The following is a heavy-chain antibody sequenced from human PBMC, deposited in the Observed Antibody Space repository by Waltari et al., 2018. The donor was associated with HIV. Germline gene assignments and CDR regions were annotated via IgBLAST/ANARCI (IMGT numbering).Heavy chain of an antibody. J-gene: IGHJ3*02. CDR2: ISGSGSST. D-gene: IGHD6-13*01. Sequence: EVQLVESGGGLVQPGRSLRLACAASGFTFSNYAMNWVRQAPGKGLEWVSTISGSGSSTYYADSVKGRFTISRDKSRNTLYLQMNSLRAEDTAVYYCAKDYAAAGRDDTFDIWGQGTMVTVSS. CDR1: GFTFSNYA. V-gene: IGHV3-23*04. CDR3: AKDYAAAGRDDTFDI.